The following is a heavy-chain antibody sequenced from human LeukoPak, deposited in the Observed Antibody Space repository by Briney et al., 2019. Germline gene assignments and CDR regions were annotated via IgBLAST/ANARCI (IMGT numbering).Heavy chain of an antibody. J-gene: IGHJ4*02. D-gene: IGHD6-19*01. CDR2: ISGSGGST. CDR1: GFTFSSYA. V-gene: IGHV3-23*01. CDR3: ASKSSGWLIGYYFDY. Sequence: GSLRLSCAASGFTFSSYAMSWVRQAPGKGLEWVSAISGSGGSTYYADSVKGRFTISRDNSKNTLYLQMNSLRAEDTAVYYCASKSSGWLIGYYFDYWGQGTLVTVSS.